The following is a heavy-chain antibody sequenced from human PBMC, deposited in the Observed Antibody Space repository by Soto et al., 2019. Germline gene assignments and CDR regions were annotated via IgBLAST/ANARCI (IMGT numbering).Heavy chain of an antibody. CDR2: IYYSGRT. CDR3: ARASTVTTRGSRKNWFDP. Sequence: QVQLQESGPGLVKPSETLSLTCTVSGGSISSYYWSWIRQPPGKGLEWIGYIYYSGRTNYNPSLKSRVTISVDTSKYQFSLKLSSVTAADTAVYYCARASTVTTRGSRKNWFDPWGQGTLVTVSS. D-gene: IGHD4-17*01. V-gene: IGHV4-59*08. J-gene: IGHJ5*02. CDR1: GGSISSYY.